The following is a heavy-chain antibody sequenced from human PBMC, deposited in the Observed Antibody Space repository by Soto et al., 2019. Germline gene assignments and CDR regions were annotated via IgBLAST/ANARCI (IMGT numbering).Heavy chain of an antibody. Sequence: GGSLRLSCAASGFTFSSYSMNWVRQAPGKGLEWVSSISSSSSYIYYADSVKGRFTISRDNAKNSLYLQMNSLRAEDTAVYYCARDSRPDTIFGVVRNHNWFDPWGQGTLVTVSS. CDR1: GFTFSSYS. J-gene: IGHJ5*02. CDR3: ARDSRPDTIFGVVRNHNWFDP. V-gene: IGHV3-21*01. D-gene: IGHD3-3*01. CDR2: ISSSSSYI.